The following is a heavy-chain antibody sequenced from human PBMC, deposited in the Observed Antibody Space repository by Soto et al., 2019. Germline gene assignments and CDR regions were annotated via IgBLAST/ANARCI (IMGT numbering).Heavy chain of an antibody. CDR1: GGTFSRYT. V-gene: IGHV1-69*04. J-gene: IGHJ2*01. D-gene: IGHD3-22*01. Sequence: ASVKVSCKASGGTFSRYTFIWVRQAPGQGFEWMGRLIPILGIPNYAQNFQGRVTITADKSTSTVYMELSSLRSEDTAVYYCAKDYYDSSGYYLRGERAFDLWGRGTLVTVSS. CDR2: LIPILGIP. CDR3: AKDYYDSSGYYLRGERAFDL.